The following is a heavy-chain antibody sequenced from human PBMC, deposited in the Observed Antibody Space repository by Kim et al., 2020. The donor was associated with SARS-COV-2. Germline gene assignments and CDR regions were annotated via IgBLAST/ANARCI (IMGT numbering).Heavy chain of an antibody. V-gene: IGHV3-23*01. D-gene: IGHD3-10*01. CDR1: GFSFRDYA. CDR3: VKASYNRATGVEF. CDR2: ITANGLTT. Sequence: GGSLRLSCAASGFSFRDYAMMWVRQAPGKGLEWVSDITANGLTTHYADSVKGRFTISRDNAKNTVFLQMNTLRVDDTATYYCVKASYNRATGVEFWGQGTLVSVSS. J-gene: IGHJ4*02.